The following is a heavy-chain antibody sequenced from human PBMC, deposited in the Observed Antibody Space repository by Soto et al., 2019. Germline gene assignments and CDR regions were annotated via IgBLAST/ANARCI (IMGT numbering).Heavy chain of an antibody. CDR3: ARGGGVGVAGSAAFDM. CDR1: GYPVTAYY. J-gene: IGHJ3*02. Sequence: QLHLVQSGAVVKKPGASVTVSCSASGYPVTAYYMHWVRQAPGRGLEWMGGINPATGAAKYPQTFQGRVPRTRDTATGTVFMALSGLTSEDTAVFYCARGGGVGVAGSAAFDMWGQGTLVTVSS. D-gene: IGHD3-3*01. CDR2: INPATGAA. V-gene: IGHV1-2*02.